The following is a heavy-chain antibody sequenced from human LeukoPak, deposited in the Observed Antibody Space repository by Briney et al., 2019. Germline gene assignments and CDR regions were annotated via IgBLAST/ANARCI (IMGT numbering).Heavy chain of an antibody. CDR1: SDPFTNYF. J-gene: IGHJ4*02. CDR3: ARLTVDLYFDA. Sequence: SETLSLTCSVSSDPFTNYFWSWVRQPPGKGLEWIGYVYFDGTTNYNPSLMSRVTISVNATKNQFSLRLNSVTALDTAVYFCARLTVDLYFDAWGQGALVTVSA. CDR2: VYFDGTT. V-gene: IGHV4-59*08. D-gene: IGHD2-21*02.